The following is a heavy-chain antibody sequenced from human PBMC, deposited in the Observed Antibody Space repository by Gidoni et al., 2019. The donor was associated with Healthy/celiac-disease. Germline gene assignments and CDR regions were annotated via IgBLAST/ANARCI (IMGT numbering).Heavy chain of an antibody. CDR3: ARVRVWFGELLNSNDY. D-gene: IGHD3-10*01. CDR1: GYTFTSYA. Sequence: QVQLVQSGAEVKKPGASVKVSCKASGYTFTSYAMHWVRQAPGQRLEWMGWINAGNGNTKYSQKFQGRVTITRDTSASTAYMELSSLRSEDTAVYYCARVRVWFGELLNSNDYWGQGTLVTVSS. J-gene: IGHJ4*02. CDR2: INAGNGNT. V-gene: IGHV1-3*01.